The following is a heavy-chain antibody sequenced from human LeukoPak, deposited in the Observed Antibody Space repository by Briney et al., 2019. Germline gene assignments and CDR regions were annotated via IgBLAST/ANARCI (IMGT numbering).Heavy chain of an antibody. Sequence: GGSLRLSCAASGFTFSDYYMSWIRQAPGKGLEWVSYISSSGSTIYHADSVKGRFTISRDNAKNSLYLQMDSLRAEDTAVYYCARDLLNDEGSSYFFDQWGQGTLVTVSS. CDR2: ISSSGSTI. D-gene: IGHD2-2*01. CDR3: ARDLLNDEGSSYFFDQ. J-gene: IGHJ4*02. V-gene: IGHV3-11*04. CDR1: GFTFSDYY.